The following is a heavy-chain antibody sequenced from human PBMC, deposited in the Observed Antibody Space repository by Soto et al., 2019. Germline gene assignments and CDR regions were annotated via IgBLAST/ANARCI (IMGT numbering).Heavy chain of an antibody. V-gene: IGHV1-2*04. Sequence: ASVKVSCKASGYTFTGYYMHWVRQAPGQGLEWMGWINPNSGGTNYAQKFQGWVTMTRDTSISTAYMELSRLRSDDTAVYYCARDAQSGSYYAFDIWGQGTMVTVSS. CDR3: ARDAQSGSYYAFDI. J-gene: IGHJ3*02. D-gene: IGHD1-26*01. CDR2: INPNSGGT. CDR1: GYTFTGYY.